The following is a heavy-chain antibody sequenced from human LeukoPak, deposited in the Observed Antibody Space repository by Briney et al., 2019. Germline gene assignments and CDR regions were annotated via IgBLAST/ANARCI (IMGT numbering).Heavy chain of an antibody. Sequence: GGSLRLSCAASRFTFSSYWMTWVRQAPGKGLEWVANIKEDGSEKYYVDSVKGRFTISRDNAKNSLYLQMNSLRVEDTAVYYCASGSSGDYWGQGTLVTVPS. CDR1: RFTFSSYW. J-gene: IGHJ4*02. CDR3: ASGSSGDY. CDR2: IKEDGSEK. V-gene: IGHV3-7*02. D-gene: IGHD6-25*01.